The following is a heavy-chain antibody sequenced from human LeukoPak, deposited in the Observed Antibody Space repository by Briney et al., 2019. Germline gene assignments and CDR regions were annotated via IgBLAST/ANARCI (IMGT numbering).Heavy chain of an antibody. J-gene: IGHJ3*02. CDR1: GGSISSGGYY. D-gene: IGHD3-3*01. Sequence: PSETLSLTCTVSGGSISSGGYYWSWIRQHPGKGLEWIGYIYYSGSSYYNPSLKSRVTISVDTSKNQFSLKLSSVTAADTAVYYCAREGPSFGVIPPPIWGQGTMVTVSS. CDR3: AREGPSFGVIPPPI. V-gene: IGHV4-31*03. CDR2: IYYSGSS.